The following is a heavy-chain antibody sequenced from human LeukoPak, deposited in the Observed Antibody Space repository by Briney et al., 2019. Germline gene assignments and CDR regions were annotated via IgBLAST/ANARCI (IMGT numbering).Heavy chain of an antibody. D-gene: IGHD5-18*01. CDR1: GFIFSDYY. V-gene: IGHV3-23*01. Sequence: PGGSLRLSCAASGFIFSDYYMNWVRQAPGKGLEWVSAISGSGGSTYYADSVKGRFTISRDNSKNTLYLQMNSLRAEDTAVYYCAKEEGYSYGSRDAFDIWGQGTMVTVSS. CDR3: AKEEGYSYGSRDAFDI. J-gene: IGHJ3*02. CDR2: ISGSGGST.